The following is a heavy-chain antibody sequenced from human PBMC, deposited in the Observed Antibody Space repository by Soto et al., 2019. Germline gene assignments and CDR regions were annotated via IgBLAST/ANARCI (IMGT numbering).Heavy chain of an antibody. D-gene: IGHD5-18*01. CDR1: GGSVSRGDYY. V-gene: IGHV4-61*08. CDR3: ARIPVDTSMIYWLDP. Sequence: SETLSLTCTVSGGSVSRGDYYWSWIRQPPGKGLEWIGYIYYSGNTNYNPSLKSRVIISVDTSKNLFSLKLTSVTAADTAVYYCARIPVDTSMIYWLDPWGQGTLVTVSS. J-gene: IGHJ5*02. CDR2: IYYSGNT.